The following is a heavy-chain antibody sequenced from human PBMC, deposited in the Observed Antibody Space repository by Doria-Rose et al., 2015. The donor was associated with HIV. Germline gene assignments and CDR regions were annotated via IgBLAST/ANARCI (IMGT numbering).Heavy chain of an antibody. D-gene: IGHD6-13*01. CDR2: IFSDDER. Sequence: QITLKESGPVLVKPTETLTLTCTVSGVSLSSPGMGVSWIRQPPGKALEWLANIFSDDERSYKTSLRSSLTISRGTSKSQVVITMTDTDPVDTATYYCARIKSSRWYHKYYFDFWGQGTLVIVSA. CDR1: GVSLSSPGMG. CDR3: ARIKSSRWYHKYYFDF. V-gene: IGHV2-26*01. J-gene: IGHJ4*02.